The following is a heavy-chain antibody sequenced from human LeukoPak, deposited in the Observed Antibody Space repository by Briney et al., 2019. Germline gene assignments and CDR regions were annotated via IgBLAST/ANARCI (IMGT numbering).Heavy chain of an antibody. D-gene: IGHD3-22*01. CDR2: ISAYNGNT. CDR3: ARYLLPGDYYDSSGYYYFDY. V-gene: IGHV1-18*01. J-gene: IGHJ4*02. Sequence: GASVKVPCNASGYTFTSYGISWVRQAPGQGLEWMGWISAYNGNTNYAQKLQGRVTMTTDTSTSTAYMELRSLRSDDTAVYYCARYLLPGDYYDSSGYYYFDYWGQGTLVTVSS. CDR1: GYTFTSYG.